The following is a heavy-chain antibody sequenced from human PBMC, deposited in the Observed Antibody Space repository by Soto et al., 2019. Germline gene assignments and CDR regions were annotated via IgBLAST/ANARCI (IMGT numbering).Heavy chain of an antibody. D-gene: IGHD1-1*01. CDR2: MSYSRST. V-gene: IGHV4-39*01. J-gene: IGHJ4*02. Sequence: QLQLQESGPGLVKPSETLSLTCFVSGGSISSNNYYWGWIRQPPGKGLEWIGRMSYSRSTYYNPSLKSRITKFVDTSKNQYAPKLASVTAADTAVYYCASHLRPYNWGGGFLNYWSQGPMVTVTS. CDR3: ASHLRPYNWGGGFLNY. CDR1: GGSISSNNYY.